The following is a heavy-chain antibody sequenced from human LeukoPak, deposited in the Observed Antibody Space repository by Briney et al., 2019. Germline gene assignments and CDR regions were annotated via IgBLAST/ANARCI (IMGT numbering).Heavy chain of an antibody. Sequence: PGGSLRLSCEASGFTFSRYWMTWVRQVPGKGLEWVANIKQDGNEKYYVDSVRGRFTISRDNTKDSLFLQMDSLRVEDTAVYYCARVTFFYYYFDLWGRGTLVTVSS. CDR1: GFTFSRYW. J-gene: IGHJ2*01. CDR2: IKQDGNEK. V-gene: IGHV3-7*01. CDR3: ARVTFFYYYFDL.